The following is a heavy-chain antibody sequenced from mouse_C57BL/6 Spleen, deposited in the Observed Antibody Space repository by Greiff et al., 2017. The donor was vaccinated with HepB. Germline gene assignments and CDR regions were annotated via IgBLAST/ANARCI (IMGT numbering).Heavy chain of an antibody. CDR1: GFTFSDYY. V-gene: IGHV5-16*01. D-gene: IGHD1-1*01. Sequence: EVQVVESEGGLVQPGSSMKLSCTASGFTFSDYYMAWVRQVPEKGLEWVANINYDGSSTYYLDSLKSRFIISGDNAKNILYLQMSSLKSEDTATYYCARGGTTDAMDYWGQGTSVTVSS. CDR3: ARGGTTDAMDY. J-gene: IGHJ4*01. CDR2: INYDGSST.